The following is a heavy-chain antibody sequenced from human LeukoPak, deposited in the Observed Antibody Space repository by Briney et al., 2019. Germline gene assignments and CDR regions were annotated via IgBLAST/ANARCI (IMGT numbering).Heavy chain of an antibody. J-gene: IGHJ4*02. Sequence: KSSETLSLTCTVSGGSISSYYWSWIRQPPGKGLEWIGYIYYSGSTNYNPSLKSRVTISVDTSKNQFSLKLSSVTAADTAVYYCARGYDSSGPRYYFDYWGQGTLVTVSS. V-gene: IGHV4-59*01. CDR2: IYYSGST. D-gene: IGHD3-22*01. CDR1: GGSISSYY. CDR3: ARGYDSSGPRYYFDY.